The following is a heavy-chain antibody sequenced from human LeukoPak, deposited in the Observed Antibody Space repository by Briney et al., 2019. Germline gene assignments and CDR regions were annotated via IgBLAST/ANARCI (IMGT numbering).Heavy chain of an antibody. D-gene: IGHD2-15*01. J-gene: IGHJ4*02. V-gene: IGHV1-18*01. CDR3: ARAPYCSGGSCYPPAVYFDY. Sequence: ASVKVSCKASGYTFTSYGISWVRQAPGQGLEWMGWISAYNGNTNYAQKLQGRVTMTTDTSTSTAYMELRSLRSDDTAVYYCARAPYCSGGSCYPPAVYFDYWGQGTLVTVSS. CDR1: GYTFTSYG. CDR2: ISAYNGNT.